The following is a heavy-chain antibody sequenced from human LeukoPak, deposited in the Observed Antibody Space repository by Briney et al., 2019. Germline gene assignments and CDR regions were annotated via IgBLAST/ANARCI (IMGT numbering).Heavy chain of an antibody. V-gene: IGHV4-4*02. D-gene: IGHD3-16*02. CDR3: ARRGGYLDA. CDR2: IYYSGST. CDR1: GGSISSSNW. J-gene: IGHJ5*02. Sequence: PSGTLSLTCAVSGGSISSSNWWSWIRQPPGKGLEWIGYIYYSGSTNYNPSLKSRVTISVDTSKNQFSLRMSSVTAADTAVYYCARRGGYLDAWGQGTLVTVSS.